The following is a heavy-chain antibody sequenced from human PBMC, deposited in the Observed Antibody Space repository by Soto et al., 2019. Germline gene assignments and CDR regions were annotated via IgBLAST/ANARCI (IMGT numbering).Heavy chain of an antibody. CDR1: GGSISSYY. V-gene: IGHV4-59*01. CDR2: IYYSGST. CDR3: ARGDYYDSSGYYLSDAFDI. Sequence: SETLSLTCTVSGGSISSYYWSWIRQPPGKGLEWIGYIYYSGSTNYNPSLKSRVTISVDTTKNQFSLKLSSVTAADTAVYYCARGDYYDSSGYYLSDAFDIWGQGTMVTVSS. D-gene: IGHD3-22*01. J-gene: IGHJ3*02.